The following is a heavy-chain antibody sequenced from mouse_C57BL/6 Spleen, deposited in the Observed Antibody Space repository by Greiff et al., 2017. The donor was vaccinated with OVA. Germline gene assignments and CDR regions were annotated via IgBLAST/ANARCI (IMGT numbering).Heavy chain of an antibody. V-gene: IGHV1-82*01. Sequence: QVQLKQSGPELVKPGASVKISCKASGYAFSSSWMNWVKQRPGKGLEWIGRIYPGAGDTNNNGKFKGKATLTADNSSSTAYMQLSSLTSEDSAVYFCARRENYDWFAYWGQGTLVTVAA. CDR3: ARRENYDWFAY. CDR1: GYAFSSSW. J-gene: IGHJ3*01. D-gene: IGHD2-4*01. CDR2: IYPGAGDT.